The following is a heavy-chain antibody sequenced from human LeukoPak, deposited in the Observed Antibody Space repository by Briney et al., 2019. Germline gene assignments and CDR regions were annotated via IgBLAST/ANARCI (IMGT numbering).Heavy chain of an antibody. J-gene: IGHJ4*02. V-gene: IGHV4-34*01. CDR1: GGSFSGYY. CDR3: ARVTDDYGDYYFDY. D-gene: IGHD4-17*01. Sequence: PSETLSLTCAVYGGSFSGYYWSWIRQPPGKGLEWIGEINHSGSTNYNPSLKSRVTISVDTSKNQFSLKLSSVTAPDTAVYYCARVTDDYGDYYFDYWGQGTLVTVSS. CDR2: INHSGST.